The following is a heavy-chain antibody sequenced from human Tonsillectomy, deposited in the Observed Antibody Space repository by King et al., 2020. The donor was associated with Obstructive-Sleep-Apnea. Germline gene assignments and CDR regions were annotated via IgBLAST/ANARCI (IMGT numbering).Heavy chain of an antibody. CDR3: AKAVDTAMVTGFDY. J-gene: IGHJ4*02. Sequence: QLVQSGGGLVQPGRSLRLSCAASGFTFDDYAMHWVRQAPGKGLEWVSGISWNSGSIGYADSVKGRFTISRDNAKNSLYLQMNSLRAEDTALYYCAKAVDTAMVTGFDYWGQGTLVTVSS. CDR2: ISWNSGSI. CDR1: GFTFDDYA. V-gene: IGHV3-9*01. D-gene: IGHD5-18*01.